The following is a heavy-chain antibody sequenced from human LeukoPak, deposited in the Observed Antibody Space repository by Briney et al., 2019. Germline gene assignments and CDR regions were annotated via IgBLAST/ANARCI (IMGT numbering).Heavy chain of an antibody. CDR1: GLTFSRYA. V-gene: IGHV3-7*01. Sequence: GGSLRLSCAASGLTFSRYAMIWVRQAPGKGLEWVANIKQDGSEKYYVDSVKGRFTISRDNAKNSLYLQMNSLRAEDTAVYYCARTLLRLYYFDYWGQGTLVTVSS. CDR2: IKQDGSEK. CDR3: ARTLLRLYYFDY. J-gene: IGHJ4*02. D-gene: IGHD3-16*01.